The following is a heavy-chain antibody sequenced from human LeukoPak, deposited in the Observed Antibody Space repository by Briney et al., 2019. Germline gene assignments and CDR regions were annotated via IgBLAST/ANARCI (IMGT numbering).Heavy chain of an antibody. V-gene: IGHV4-59*01. D-gene: IGHD3-10*01. CDR1: GGSISNNY. J-gene: IGHJ3*02. Sequence: SETLSLTCTVSGGSISNNYWSWIRRPPGKGLEWIGYIYYSGSTNYNPSLKSRVTISVDTSKNQFSLKLSSVTAVDTAVYHCARSNYYQPVAWAIDIWGQGTMVTVS. CDR3: ARSNYYQPVAWAIDI. CDR2: IYYSGST.